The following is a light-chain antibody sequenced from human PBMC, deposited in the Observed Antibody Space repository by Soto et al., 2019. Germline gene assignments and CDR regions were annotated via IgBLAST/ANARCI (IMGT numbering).Light chain of an antibody. V-gene: IGKV1-5*03. CDR1: QSVAANY. J-gene: IGKJ1*01. CDR3: QQYNTFSRT. CDR2: KAS. Sequence: TQSPGTLSLSPGERATLSCRASQSVAANYLAWYQQKPGKAPKLLIYKASSLESGVPSRFGGSGSGTEFTLTINSLQPDDFATYYCQQYNTFSRTFGQGTKVDIK.